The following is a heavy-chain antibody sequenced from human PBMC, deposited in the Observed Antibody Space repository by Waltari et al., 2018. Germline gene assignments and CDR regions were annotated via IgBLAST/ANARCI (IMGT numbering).Heavy chain of an antibody. V-gene: IGHV3-48*04. CDR3: ARSPAVTTFIDY. J-gene: IGHJ4*02. D-gene: IGHD4-17*01. CDR1: GFTFSSYS. Sequence: EVQLVESGGGLVQPGGCLRLSCAASGFTFSSYSMNWVRQAPGKGLEWVSYISSSSSTICYADSVKGRFTISRDNAKNSLYLQMNSLRAEDTAVYYCARSPAVTTFIDYWGQGTLVTVSS. CDR2: ISSSSSTI.